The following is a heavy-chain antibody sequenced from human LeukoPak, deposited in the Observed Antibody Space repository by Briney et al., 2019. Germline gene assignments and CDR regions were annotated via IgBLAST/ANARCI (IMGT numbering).Heavy chain of an antibody. CDR2: IIPIFGTA. Sequence: ASVKVSCKASGGTFSSYAISWVRQAPGQGLEWMGGIIPIFGTANYAQKFQGRVTITTDESTSTAYMELSSLRSEVTAVYYCARGGYRGFDPWGQGTLVTVSS. CDR3: ARGGYRGFDP. D-gene: IGHD2-2*02. J-gene: IGHJ5*02. V-gene: IGHV1-69*05. CDR1: GGTFSSYA.